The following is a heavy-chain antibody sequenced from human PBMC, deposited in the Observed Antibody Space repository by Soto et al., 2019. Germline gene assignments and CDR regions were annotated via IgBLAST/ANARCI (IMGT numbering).Heavy chain of an antibody. CDR1: GYIFTNYY. D-gene: IGHD3-16*01. CDR2: INPSGDST. J-gene: IGHJ6*02. V-gene: IGHV1-46*01. Sequence: ASVKVSCKASGYIFTNYYMHWVRQAPGQGLEWMGIINPSGDSTFYAQKFQGRVTMTRDTSTSTLYMELSSLRSEDTAVYYCTRVGDPTIMSFYYGMDVWGQGTTVTVSS. CDR3: TRVGDPTIMSFYYGMDV.